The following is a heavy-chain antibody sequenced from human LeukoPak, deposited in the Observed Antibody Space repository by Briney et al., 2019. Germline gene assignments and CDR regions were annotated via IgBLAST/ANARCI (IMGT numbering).Heavy chain of an antibody. D-gene: IGHD3-22*01. J-gene: IGHJ5*02. CDR3: ARGGRSGDYVADFDP. Sequence: ASVKVSCKASGYTFTGYYMHWVRQAPGQGLEWMGWINPNSGGTNYAQKFQGRVTMTRDTSISTAYMELSRLRSDDTAVYYCARGGRSGDYVADFDPWGQGSLVTVSS. CDR1: GYTFTGYY. CDR2: INPNSGGT. V-gene: IGHV1-2*02.